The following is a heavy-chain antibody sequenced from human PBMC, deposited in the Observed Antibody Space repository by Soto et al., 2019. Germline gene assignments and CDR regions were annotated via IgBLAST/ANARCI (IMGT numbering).Heavy chain of an antibody. CDR3: ARGLEGSSFIVY. J-gene: IGHJ4*02. CDR2: IIGDGSVT. Sequence: EVQLVESGGGPVQPGGSLRISCAASGFTFSSYWMSWVRQVPGKGLVWVSRIIGDGSVTNYADSVKGRFTISRDNTKNTLYLQMNSLRVEDTAVYYCARGLEGSSFIVYWVQGTLVTVSS. D-gene: IGHD2-21*01. CDR1: GFTFSSYW. V-gene: IGHV3-74*01.